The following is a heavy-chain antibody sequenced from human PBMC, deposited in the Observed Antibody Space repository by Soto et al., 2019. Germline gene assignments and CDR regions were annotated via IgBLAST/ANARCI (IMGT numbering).Heavy chain of an antibody. D-gene: IGHD6-13*01. CDR1: GFTLSSYN. CDR3: AREAYSSSWYYFDY. CDR2: ISSSSTI. Sequence: GGSLRLSCAASGFTLSSYNMNWVRQAPGKGLEWVSYISSSSTIYYAGSVKGRFTISRDNAKNSLNLQMNSLRDEDTAVYYCAREAYSSSWYYFDYWGQGTLVTVSS. V-gene: IGHV3-48*02. J-gene: IGHJ4*02.